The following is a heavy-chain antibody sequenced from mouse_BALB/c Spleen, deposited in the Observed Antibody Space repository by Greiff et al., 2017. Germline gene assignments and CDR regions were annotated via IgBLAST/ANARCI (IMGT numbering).Heavy chain of an antibody. CDR3: ARRLPFAY. J-gene: IGHJ3*01. CDR2: ISSGGSYT. Sequence: EVQGVESGGDLVKPGGSLKLSCAASGFTFSSYGMSWVRQTPDKRLEWVATISSGGSYTYYPDSVKGRFTISRDNAKNTLYLQMSSLKSEDTAMYYCARRLPFAYWGQGTLVTVSA. CDR1: GFTFSSYG. V-gene: IGHV5-6*01. D-gene: IGHD1-2*01.